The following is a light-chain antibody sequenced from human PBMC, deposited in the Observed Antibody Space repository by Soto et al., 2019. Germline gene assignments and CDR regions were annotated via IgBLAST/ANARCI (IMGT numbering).Light chain of an antibody. CDR1: QSVSSSS. J-gene: IGKJ1*01. V-gene: IGKV3-20*01. Sequence: IVLTQSPGTLSLSPGEGAALSCRANQSVSSSSLAWYQQIPGQTPRLLIFGASTRATGVPDRFSGSGSGTHFTLTISRLEPEDFAIYYCHQYGTLPRTFGQGTKV. CDR3: HQYGTLPRT. CDR2: GAS.